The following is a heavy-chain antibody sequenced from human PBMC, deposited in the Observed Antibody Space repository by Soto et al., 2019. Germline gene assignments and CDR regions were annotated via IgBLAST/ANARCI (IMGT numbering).Heavy chain of an antibody. Sequence: SETLSLTCTVSCDSISSYYWSWIRQPPGKGLEWIGHIYNSGSTNYNPSLKSRVTISVDTSKKQISLKLTSVTAADTAVYYCATYDYSNHYFDCWGQGTLVTVSS. CDR2: IYNSGST. D-gene: IGHD4-4*01. CDR1: CDSISSYY. CDR3: ATYDYSNHYFDC. V-gene: IGHV4-59*01. J-gene: IGHJ4*02.